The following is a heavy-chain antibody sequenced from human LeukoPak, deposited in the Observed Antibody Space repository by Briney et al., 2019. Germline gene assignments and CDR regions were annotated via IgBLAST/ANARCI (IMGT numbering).Heavy chain of an antibody. CDR3: ARAPVGYCSSTSCSSHYYGMDV. Sequence: EASVKVSCKASGGTFCSYAIGWVRQAHREGLEWMGGIIPIFGTANYAQKFQGRVTITADESTSTAYMELSSLRSEDTAVYYCARAPVGYCSSTSCSSHYYGMDVWGQGTTVTVSS. J-gene: IGHJ6*02. D-gene: IGHD2-2*01. V-gene: IGHV1-69*13. CDR1: GGTFCSYA. CDR2: IIPIFGTA.